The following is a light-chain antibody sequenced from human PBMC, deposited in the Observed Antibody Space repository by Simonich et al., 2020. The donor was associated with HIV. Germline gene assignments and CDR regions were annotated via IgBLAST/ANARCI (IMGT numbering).Light chain of an antibody. CDR3: YSTDSSGNHRV. J-gene: IGLJ2*01. CDR1: AFPKKY. V-gene: IGLV3-10*01. Sequence: SYELTQPPSVSVSPGQTARITCSGDAFPKKYAYWYQQKSGQAPVRVIYEDSKRPSGLPERFSGSSSGTMATLTISGAQVEDEADYYCYSTDSSGNHRVFGGGTKLTVL. CDR2: EDS.